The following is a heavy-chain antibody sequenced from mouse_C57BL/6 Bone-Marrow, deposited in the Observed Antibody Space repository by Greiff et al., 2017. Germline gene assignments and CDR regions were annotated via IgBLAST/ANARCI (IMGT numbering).Heavy chain of an antibody. J-gene: IGHJ2*01. CDR3: ARGGLCYFDF. V-gene: IGHV1-76*01. CDR1: GYTFTDYY. Sequence: QVQLKESGAELVRPGASVKLSCKASGYTFTDYYINWVKQRPGQGLEWIGRIYPGSGNTYYNEKFKGKATLTAEKSSSTAYMQLSSLTSEDSAVYFCARGGLCYFDFWDRGTTLTVSA. CDR2: IYPGSGNT. D-gene: IGHD1-1*02.